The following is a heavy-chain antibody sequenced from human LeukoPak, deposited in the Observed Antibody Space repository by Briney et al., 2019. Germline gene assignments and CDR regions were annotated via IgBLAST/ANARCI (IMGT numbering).Heavy chain of an antibody. V-gene: IGHV1-69*05. CDR3: ARVEQWLAPGYYYYGMDV. CDR2: IIPIFGTA. J-gene: IGHJ6*02. D-gene: IGHD6-19*01. Sequence: SVKVSCKASGGTFSSYAISWVRQAPGQGLEWMGGIIPIFGTANYAQKFQGRVTITRDTSASTAYMELSSLRSEDTAVYYCARVEQWLAPGYYYYGMDVWGQGTTVTVSS. CDR1: GGTFSSYA.